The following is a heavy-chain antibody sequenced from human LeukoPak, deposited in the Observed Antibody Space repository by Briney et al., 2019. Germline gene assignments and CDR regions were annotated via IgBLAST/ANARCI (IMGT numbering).Heavy chain of an antibody. CDR3: ARGDYYDSQFDY. D-gene: IGHD3-22*01. CDR1: GGSISSGDYY. J-gene: IGHJ4*02. V-gene: IGHV4-30-4*01. CDR2: IYYSGST. Sequence: PSETLSLTSTVSGGSISSGDYYWSWIRQPPGKGLEWIGYIYYSGSTYYNPSLKSRVTISVDTSKNQFSLKLSSVTAADTAVYYCARGDYYDSQFDYWGQGTLVTVSS.